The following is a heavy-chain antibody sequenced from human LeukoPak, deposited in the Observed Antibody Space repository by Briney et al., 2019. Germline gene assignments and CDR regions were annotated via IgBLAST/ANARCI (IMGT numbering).Heavy chain of an antibody. CDR2: IYYSGST. V-gene: IGHV4-39*01. D-gene: IGHD4-17*01. CDR3: VRHATTYFFLDY. CDR1: GGSISSGTYY. Sequence: SETLSLTCTVSGGSISSGTYYWGWIRQPPGKGLEWIGSIYYSGSTNYNPSLKSRVTISVDTSENQFSLKLNSVTAADTAVYFCVRHATTYFFLDYWGQGTLVTVSS. J-gene: IGHJ4*02.